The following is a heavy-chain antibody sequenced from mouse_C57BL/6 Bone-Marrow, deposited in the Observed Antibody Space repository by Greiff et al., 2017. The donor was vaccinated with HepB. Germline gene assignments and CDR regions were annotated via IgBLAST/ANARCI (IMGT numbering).Heavy chain of an antibody. D-gene: IGHD2-3*01. CDR1: GYTFTSYW. CDR3: ARKDGYYVPWYFDV. V-gene: IGHV1-53*01. Sequence: QVQLQQPGTELVKPGASVKLSCKASGYTFTSYWMHWVKQRPGQGLEWIGNINPSNGGTNYNEKFKSKATLTVDKSSSTAYMQLSSLTSEDSAVYYCARKDGYYVPWYFDVWGTGTTVTVSS. CDR2: INPSNGGT. J-gene: IGHJ1*03.